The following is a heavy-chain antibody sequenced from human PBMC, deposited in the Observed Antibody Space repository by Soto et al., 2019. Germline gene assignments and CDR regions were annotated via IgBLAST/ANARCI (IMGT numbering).Heavy chain of an antibody. D-gene: IGHD3-3*01. CDR3: ARDLPQITIFGVVIIPDYYGMDV. J-gene: IGHJ6*02. CDR2: IKQDGSEK. Sequence: GGSLRLSCAASGFTFSDYYMSWVRQAPGKGLEWVANIKQDGSEKYYVDSVKGRFTISRDNSKNTLYLQMNSLRAEDTAVYYCARDLPQITIFGVVIIPDYYGMDVWGQGTTVTVSS. CDR1: GFTFSDYY. V-gene: IGHV3-7*01.